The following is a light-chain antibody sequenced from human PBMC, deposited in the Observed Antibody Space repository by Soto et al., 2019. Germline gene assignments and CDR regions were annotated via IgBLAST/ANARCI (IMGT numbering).Light chain of an antibody. CDR2: DAS. V-gene: IGKV3-11*01. Sequence: EIVLTQSPDTLSLSPGERATLSCRAGQRTDSLLAWYQKKPGQAPRLLIYDASYRATGVPARFIGGGSGTDFTLTITRLESEDFAVYYCQQYGSSLFTFGPGTKVDFK. CDR1: QRTDSL. CDR3: QQYGSSLFT. J-gene: IGKJ3*01.